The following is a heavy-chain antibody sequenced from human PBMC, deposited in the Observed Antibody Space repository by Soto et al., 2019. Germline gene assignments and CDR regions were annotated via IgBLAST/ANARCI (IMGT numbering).Heavy chain of an antibody. J-gene: IGHJ1*01. D-gene: IGHD2-15*01. CDR2: IWYDGSNK. Sequence: QVQLVESGGGVVQPGRSLRLSCAASGFTFSSYGMHWVRQAPGKGLEWVAVIWYDGSNKYYADSVKGRFTISRDNSKITLYQQMNSLRAEDTAVYYCGRGEDIVVVVAATSLGGAEYFQHWGQGTLVTVSS. V-gene: IGHV3-33*01. CDR1: GFTFSSYG. CDR3: GRGEDIVVVVAATSLGGAEYFQH.